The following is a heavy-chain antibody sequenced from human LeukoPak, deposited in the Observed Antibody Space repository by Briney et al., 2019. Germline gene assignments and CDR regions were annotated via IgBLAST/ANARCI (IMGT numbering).Heavy chain of an antibody. J-gene: IGHJ6*03. CDR3: ARGRHDITMIVVVMTSVSYYLDV. CDR2: INPSGST. D-gene: IGHD3-22*01. Sequence: KPSETLSLTCAVYGGSFSGYHWTWIRQSPGKGLEWIGDINPSGSTHYNPSLKSRLTISVDTSKNQFSLKLRSVTAADTAVYYCARGRHDITMIVVVMTSVSYYLDVWGQGTTVTVSS. V-gene: IGHV4-34*01. CDR1: GGSFSGYH.